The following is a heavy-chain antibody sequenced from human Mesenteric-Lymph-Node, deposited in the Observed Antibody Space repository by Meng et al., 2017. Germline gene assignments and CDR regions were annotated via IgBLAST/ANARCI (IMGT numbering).Heavy chain of an antibody. D-gene: IGHD5-12*01. CDR3: ARGSGYSGYDLWYYYGMDV. V-gene: IGHV3-66*02. Sequence: GESLKISCAASGFTASSNYMSWVRQAPGKGLEWVSVIYSGGSTYYADSVKGRFTISRDNSKNTLYLQMNSLRAEDTAVYYCARGSGYSGYDLWYYYGMDVWGQGTTVTVSS. CDR2: IYSGGST. CDR1: GFTASSNY. J-gene: IGHJ6*02.